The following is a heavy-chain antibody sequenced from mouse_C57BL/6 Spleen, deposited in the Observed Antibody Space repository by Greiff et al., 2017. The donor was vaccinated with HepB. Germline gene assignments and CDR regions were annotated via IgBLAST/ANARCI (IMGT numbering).Heavy chain of an antibody. J-gene: IGHJ2*01. CDR2: ISSGSSTI. D-gene: IGHD2-5*01. CDR1: GFTFSDYG. CDR3: ARQGYSKPYFDY. V-gene: IGHV5-17*01. Sequence: DVKLVESGGGLVKPGGSLKLSCAASGFTFSDYGMHWVRQAPEKGLEWVAYISSGSSTIYYADTVKGRFTISRDNAKNTLFLQMTSLRSEDTAMYYCARQGYSKPYFDYWGQGTTLTVSS.